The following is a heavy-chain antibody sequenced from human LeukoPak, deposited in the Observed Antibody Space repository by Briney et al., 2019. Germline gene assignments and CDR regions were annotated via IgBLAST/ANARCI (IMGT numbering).Heavy chain of an antibody. Sequence: PSETLSLTCTVYGGSISSYYWSWIRQPPGKGLEWIGDIYYSGSTNYNPSLKSRVTISVDTSTNQFSLRLSSVTAADTAVSDWPRSRNVYYYTMDVWGKGNTVSVSS. CDR2: IYYSGST. J-gene: IGHJ6*03. CDR3: PRSRNVYYYTMDV. CDR1: GGSISSYY. D-gene: IGHD1-14*01. V-gene: IGHV4-59*01.